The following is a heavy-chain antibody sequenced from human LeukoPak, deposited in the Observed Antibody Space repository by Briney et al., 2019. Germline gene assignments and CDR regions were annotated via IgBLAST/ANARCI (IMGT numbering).Heavy chain of an antibody. CDR3: AGEGGSYHTEDYFDY. J-gene: IGHJ4*02. CDR1: GFTFSSYA. V-gene: IGHV3-30-3*01. D-gene: IGHD1-26*01. CDR2: ISYDGSNK. Sequence: GRSLGLSCAASGFTFSSYAMHWVRQAPGKGLEWVAVISYDGSNKYYADSVKGRFTISRDNSKNTLYLQMNSLRAEDTAVYYCAGEGGSYHTEDYFDYWGQGTLVTVSS.